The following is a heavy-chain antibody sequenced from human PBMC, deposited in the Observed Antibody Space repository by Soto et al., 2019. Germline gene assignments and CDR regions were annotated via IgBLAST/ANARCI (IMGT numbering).Heavy chain of an antibody. J-gene: IGHJ4*02. V-gene: IGHV4-59*01. Sequence: SETLSLTCSVSGASISSYYWSWIRQPPGKGLEWIGYIYYSGDTKYNPSLKGRVSISVDTSKSQLSLKLSSVTAADTAVYYCARNNYFDSWGQGTLVTVSS. CDR3: ARNNYFDS. CDR1: GASISSYY. CDR2: IYYSGDT.